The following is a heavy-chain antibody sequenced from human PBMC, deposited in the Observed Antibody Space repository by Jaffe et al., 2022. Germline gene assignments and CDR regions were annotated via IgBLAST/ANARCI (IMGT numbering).Heavy chain of an antibody. CDR3: ARAGIQFTPFDY. D-gene: IGHD1-1*01. Sequence: QVQLQESGPGLVKPSETLSLTCAVSGYSISSGYYWGWIRQPPGKGLEWIGSIYHSGSTYYNPSLKSRVTISVDTSKNQFSLKLSSVTAADTAVYYCARAGIQFTPFDYWGQGTLVTVSS. CDR2: IYHSGST. CDR1: GYSISSGYY. V-gene: IGHV4-38-2*01. J-gene: IGHJ4*02.